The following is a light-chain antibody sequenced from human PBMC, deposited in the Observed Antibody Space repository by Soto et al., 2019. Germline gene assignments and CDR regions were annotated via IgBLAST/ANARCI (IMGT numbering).Light chain of an antibody. Sequence: EIVLTQSPGTLSLSPGERATLSCRASQSVSSSYLAWYQQKPGQAPRLLIYGASNRATGIPARFSGSGSETDFTLTISSLEPEDFALFYCQQYGNSPLTFGGGTKVDIK. CDR3: QQYGNSPLT. CDR1: QSVSSSY. CDR2: GAS. V-gene: IGKV3-20*01. J-gene: IGKJ4*01.